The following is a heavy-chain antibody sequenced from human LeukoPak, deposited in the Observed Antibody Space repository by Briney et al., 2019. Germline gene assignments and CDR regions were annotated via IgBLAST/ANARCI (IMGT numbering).Heavy chain of an antibody. V-gene: IGHV6-1*01. Sequence: SQTLSLTCAISGDSVSSNSAAWNWIRQSPSRSLEWLGRTYYRSKWYNDYAVSVKSRITINPDTSKNQFSLQLSSVTPEDTAVYYCARGQLLWFGELLSAGYYYGMDVWGQGTTVTVSS. D-gene: IGHD3-10*01. CDR1: GDSVSSNSAA. CDR3: ARGQLLWFGELLSAGYYYGMDV. J-gene: IGHJ6*02. CDR2: TYYRSKWYN.